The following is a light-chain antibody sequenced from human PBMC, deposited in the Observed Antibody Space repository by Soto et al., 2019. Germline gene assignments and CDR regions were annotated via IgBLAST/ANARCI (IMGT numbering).Light chain of an antibody. CDR2: QAS. J-gene: IGKJ1*01. Sequence: DIQMTQSPSTLSASVGDRVTITCRASQSVSNWLAGYHQKPGKAPKVLMYQASKLENGVPSRFSGSGSGTDFTLTISSLQPDDFGTYYCQQYHSYPWTFGQGTNVEF. V-gene: IGKV1-5*03. CDR1: QSVSNW. CDR3: QQYHSYPWT.